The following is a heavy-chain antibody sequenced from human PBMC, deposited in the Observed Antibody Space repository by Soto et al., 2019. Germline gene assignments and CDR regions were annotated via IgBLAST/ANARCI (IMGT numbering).Heavy chain of an antibody. CDR1: GGSFSGYY. V-gene: IGHV4-34*01. CDR2: TNHSGST. D-gene: IGHD6-13*01. CDR3: ARGRVDSSSWYSYEFHY. Sequence: WETLSLTCAVYGGSFSGYYWRWIRQPPGKGLEWIGETNHSGSTNYNPYLKSRVTISVDTSKNKFSLKLSSVTAADTAVYYCARGRVDSSSWYSYEFHYWGQGTIVTVYS. J-gene: IGHJ4*02.